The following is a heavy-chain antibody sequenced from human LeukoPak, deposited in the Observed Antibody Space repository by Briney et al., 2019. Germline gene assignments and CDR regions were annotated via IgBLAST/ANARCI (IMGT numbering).Heavy chain of an antibody. V-gene: IGHV3-48*01. CDR2: ISPRSATI. D-gene: IGHD4-17*01. CDR1: GFTFSTHG. J-gene: IGHJ2*01. CDR3: ARVRGPTVTTWYFDL. Sequence: PGGSLRLSCGASGFTFSTHGMIWVRQAPGKGLEWVSYISPRSATIYYADSVKGRFTTSRDDARNSLFLQMHSLRAGDMAVYYCARVRGPTVTTWYFDLWGRGTLVTVSS.